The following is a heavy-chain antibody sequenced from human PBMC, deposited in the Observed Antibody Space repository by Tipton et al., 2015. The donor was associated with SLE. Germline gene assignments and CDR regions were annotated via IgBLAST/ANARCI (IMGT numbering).Heavy chain of an antibody. Sequence: TLSLTCTVSGGSISSSSCYWGWIRQPPGKGLEWIGSIYHSGSTYYNPSLKSRVTISVDTSKNQFSLKLSSVTAADTAVYYCASRGYSGYLVDYWGQGTLVTVSS. CDR3: ASRGYSGYLVDY. CDR1: GGSISSSSCY. V-gene: IGHV4-39*07. D-gene: IGHD5-12*01. CDR2: IYHSGST. J-gene: IGHJ4*02.